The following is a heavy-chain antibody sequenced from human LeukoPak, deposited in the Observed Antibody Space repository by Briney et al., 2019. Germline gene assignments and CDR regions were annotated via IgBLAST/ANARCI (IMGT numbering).Heavy chain of an antibody. CDR3: ARFRWGDYYYYGVDV. V-gene: IGHV3-23*01. J-gene: IGHJ6*02. D-gene: IGHD3-16*01. CDR2: ISGSGGTT. CDR1: GFTFSSYE. Sequence: PGGSLRLSCAASGFTFSSYEMNWVRHAPGQGLEWVSAISGSGGTTYYADSVKGRFTISRDTSKNIVYLQLNSLRAEDTAIYYCARFRWGDYYYYGVDVWGQGTTVTVSS.